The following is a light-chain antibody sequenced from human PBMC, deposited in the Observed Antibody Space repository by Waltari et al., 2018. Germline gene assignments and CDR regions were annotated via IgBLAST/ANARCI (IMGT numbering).Light chain of an antibody. J-gene: IGLJ3*02. CDR1: GGPSTYS. CDR3: QTGGFGIWV. V-gene: IGLV4-69*01. Sequence: QLMLTQSPSASASLGASVKLTCTLSGGPSTYSIAWHQQQPQKGPRYLMKVHSDGSRIKGDGIPDRFSGSRAGAGRYRTISSLQSEDEADYYCQTGGFGIWVFGGGTKLTVL. CDR2: VHSDGSR.